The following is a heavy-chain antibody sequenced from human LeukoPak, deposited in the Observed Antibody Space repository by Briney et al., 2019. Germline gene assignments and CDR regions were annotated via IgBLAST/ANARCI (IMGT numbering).Heavy chain of an antibody. D-gene: IGHD5-18*01. Sequence: SVKVSCKASGGTFNSYAISWVRQAPGQGLERMGGIMPLFGTANYAQEFQGRVTFTTDESASTAYMEVSSLRSEDTAVYYCARSHTAMVTYLYYYMDVWGKGTTVTVSS. CDR2: IMPLFGTA. J-gene: IGHJ6*03. CDR1: GGTFNSYA. CDR3: ARSHTAMVTYLYYYMDV. V-gene: IGHV1-69*05.